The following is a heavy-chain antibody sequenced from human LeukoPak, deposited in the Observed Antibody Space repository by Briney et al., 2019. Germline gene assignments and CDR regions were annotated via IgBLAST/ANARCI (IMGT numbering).Heavy chain of an antibody. CDR1: GFTFSSYG. Sequence: GRSLRLPCAASGFTFSSYGMHWVRQAPGKGLEWVAVIWYDGSNKYYADSVKGRFTISRDNSKNTLYLQMNSLRAEDTAVYYCARGYSYGSIWGQGTMVTVSS. J-gene: IGHJ3*02. CDR3: ARGYSYGSI. D-gene: IGHD5-18*01. CDR2: IWYDGSNK. V-gene: IGHV3-33*01.